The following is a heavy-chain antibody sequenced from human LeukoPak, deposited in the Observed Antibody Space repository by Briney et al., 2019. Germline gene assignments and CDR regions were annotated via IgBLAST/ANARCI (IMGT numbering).Heavy chain of an antibody. Sequence: GGSLRLSCAASGFTFSSYSMNWVRQAPGKGLEWVSYISSSSSTIYYADSVEGRFTISRDNAKNSLYLQMNSLRAEDTAVYYCARDNQYCSGGSCYPGFFDYWGQGTLVTVSS. D-gene: IGHD2-15*01. J-gene: IGHJ4*02. CDR3: ARDNQYCSGGSCYPGFFDY. V-gene: IGHV3-48*01. CDR1: GFTFSSYS. CDR2: ISSSSSTI.